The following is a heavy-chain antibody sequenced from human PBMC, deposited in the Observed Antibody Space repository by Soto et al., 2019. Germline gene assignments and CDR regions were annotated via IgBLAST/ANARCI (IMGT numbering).Heavy chain of an antibody. V-gene: IGHV3-30*18. D-gene: IGHD6-19*01. CDR1: GFTFSSYG. CDR2: ISYDGSNK. CDR3: AKELGTYSSGRGAFDI. J-gene: IGHJ3*02. Sequence: PGGSLRLSCAASGFTFSSYGMHWVRQAPGKGLEWVAVISYDGSNKYYADSVKGRFTISRDNSKNTLYLQMNSLRAEDTAVYYCAKELGTYSSGRGAFDIWCQGTMVTVSS.